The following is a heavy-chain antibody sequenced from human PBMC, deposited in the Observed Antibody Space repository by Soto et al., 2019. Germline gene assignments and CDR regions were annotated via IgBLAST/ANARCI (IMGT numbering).Heavy chain of an antibody. V-gene: IGHV4-31*03. Sequence: QVQLQESGPGLVKPSQTLSLTCTVSGGSISSGGYYWSWIRQHPGKGLEWIGYIYYSGSTYYNPSLTSRVTISVDTSKYPFSLKLSSVTAADTAVYYCASGGLGYCSGGSCYSAELSRYYYGMDVWGQGTTVTVSS. CDR3: ASGGLGYCSGGSCYSAELSRYYYGMDV. J-gene: IGHJ6*02. CDR1: GGSISSGGYY. D-gene: IGHD2-15*01. CDR2: IYYSGST.